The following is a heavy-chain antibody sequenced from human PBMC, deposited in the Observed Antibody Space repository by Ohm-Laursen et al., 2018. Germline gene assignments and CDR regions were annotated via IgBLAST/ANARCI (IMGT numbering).Heavy chain of an antibody. D-gene: IGHD3-22*01. CDR1: GDSVSSKSAS. Sequence: QTLSLTCAVSGDSVSSKSASWNWIRQSPSRGLEWLGRTYYRSKWHNGYAVSVKSRITINPDTSKNQFSLQLNSVTPEDTAVYYCAVQTYYYDSSGSRIDYWGQGTLVTVSS. CDR3: AVQTYYYDSSGSRIDY. CDR2: TYYRSKWHN. J-gene: IGHJ4*02. V-gene: IGHV6-1*01.